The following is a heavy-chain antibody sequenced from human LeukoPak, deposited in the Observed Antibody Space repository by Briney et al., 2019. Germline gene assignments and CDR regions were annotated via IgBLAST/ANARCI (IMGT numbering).Heavy chain of an antibody. V-gene: IGHV4-34*01. J-gene: IGHJ4*02. D-gene: IGHD3-10*01. Sequence: SETLSLTCAVYGGSFSGYYWSWIRQPPGKGLEWIGEINHSGSTNYNPSLKSRVTISVDTSKNQFSLKLSSVTAADTAVYYCARHSFTMVRGVNYWGQGTLVTVSS. CDR1: GGSFSGYY. CDR2: INHSGST. CDR3: ARHSFTMVRGVNY.